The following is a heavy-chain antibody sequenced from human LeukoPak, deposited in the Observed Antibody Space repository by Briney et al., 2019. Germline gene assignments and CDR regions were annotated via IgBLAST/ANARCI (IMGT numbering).Heavy chain of an antibody. CDR2: IYYSGTT. Sequence: SETLSLTCTVSGGSISSYYWSWIRQPPGKGLEWIGYIYYSGTTNYNPSLKSRVTISVDTSKNQFSLKLTSVTAADTAVYYCAMYSSGWYEYFQHWGQGTLVTVSS. CDR1: GGSISSYY. V-gene: IGHV4-59*08. D-gene: IGHD6-19*01. CDR3: AMYSSGWYEYFQH. J-gene: IGHJ1*01.